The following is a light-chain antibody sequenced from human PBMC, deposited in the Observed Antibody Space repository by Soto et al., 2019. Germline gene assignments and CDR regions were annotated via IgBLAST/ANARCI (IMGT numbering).Light chain of an antibody. V-gene: IGKV1-39*01. CDR2: GAS. Sequence: DIQMPQSPSFLSASVGDRVTITCRASQRIDNFLNWYQQKPGKAPKLLIYGASSLQSGVPSRFSGSGSGTDFTLTITSLQPEDSATYHCQQRYKTSLSSFGQGTKVDIK. CDR1: QRIDNF. CDR3: QQRYKTSLSS. J-gene: IGKJ2*01.